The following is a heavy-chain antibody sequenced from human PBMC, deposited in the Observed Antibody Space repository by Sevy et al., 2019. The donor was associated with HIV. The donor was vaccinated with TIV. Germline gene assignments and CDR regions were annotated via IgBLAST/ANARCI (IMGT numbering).Heavy chain of an antibody. V-gene: IGHV1-3*04. CDR2: INTGNGDT. CDR3: ARDRGGSGDFDY. J-gene: IGHJ4*02. CDR1: GYTFTSYV. Sequence: ASVKVSCKASGYTFTSYVMHWVRQAPGQRLQWMGWINTGNGDTKYSEKLQGRVTITRDTSVSTAYMELSSLRSEDTAVYYCARDRGGSGDFDYWGQGTLVTVSS. D-gene: IGHD3-10*01.